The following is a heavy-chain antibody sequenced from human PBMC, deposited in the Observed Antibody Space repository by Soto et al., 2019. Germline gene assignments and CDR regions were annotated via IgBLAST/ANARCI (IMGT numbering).Heavy chain of an antibody. CDR3: ARDRAPFPVPLPQDS. V-gene: IGHV3-33*01. D-gene: IGHD3-16*01. CDR1: GFIFNNYG. Sequence: QGQLVESGGGVVQPGRSLTLSCVASGFIFNNYGMHWLRQAPGKGLEWVAVIWYDGTNKYYEDSVMGRSTVSSDNTKDTLFMQMDSLRAEDTAIYYCARDRAPFPVPLPQDSWGQGTLVSVSS. CDR2: IWYDGTNK. J-gene: IGHJ4*02.